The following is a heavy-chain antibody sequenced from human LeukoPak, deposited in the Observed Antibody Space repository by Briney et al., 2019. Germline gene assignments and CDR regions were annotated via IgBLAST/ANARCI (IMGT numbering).Heavy chain of an antibody. Sequence: GESLKISCKGSGYSFTNYWLGWVRQMPGKGLEWMGIIYPGDSDTRYSPSFQGQVTISADKSINTASLQWSSLRASDTAIYYCARQAPDGDYVDYWGQGTLVTVSS. D-gene: IGHD4-17*01. V-gene: IGHV5-51*01. CDR3: ARQAPDGDYVDY. CDR1: GYSFTNYW. CDR2: IYPGDSDT. J-gene: IGHJ4*02.